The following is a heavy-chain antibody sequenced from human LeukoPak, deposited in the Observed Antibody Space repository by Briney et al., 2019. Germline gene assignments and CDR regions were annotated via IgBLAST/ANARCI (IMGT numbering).Heavy chain of an antibody. J-gene: IGHJ5*02. Sequence: PSETLSLTCTVSGGSISSYYWSWIRQPPGKGLEWIGYICYSGSTNYNPSLKSRVTISVDTSKNQFSLKLSSVTAADTAVYYCASTYYYGSGSYLNWFDPWGQGTLVTVSS. CDR1: GGSISSYY. V-gene: IGHV4-59*01. CDR3: ASTYYYGSGSYLNWFDP. D-gene: IGHD3-10*01. CDR2: ICYSGST.